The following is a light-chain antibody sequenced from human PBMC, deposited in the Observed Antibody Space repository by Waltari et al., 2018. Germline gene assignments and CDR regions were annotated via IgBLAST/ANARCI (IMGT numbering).Light chain of an antibody. Sequence: EVVMTQSPATLSVSPGERATLSCRASQNIGSRLAWYQQKPGLAPRLLIYSASARVTGVPARFSGSGSGTEFTLTISSLQSEDFAVYYCQQCKNWPRTFGQGTKLEIK. V-gene: IGKV3-15*01. CDR3: QQCKNWPRT. CDR1: QNIGSR. CDR2: SAS. J-gene: IGKJ2*01.